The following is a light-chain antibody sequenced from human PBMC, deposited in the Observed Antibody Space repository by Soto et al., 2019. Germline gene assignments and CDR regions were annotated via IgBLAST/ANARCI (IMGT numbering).Light chain of an antibody. CDR2: EGS. Sequence: QSALTQPASVSGSPGQSITISCTGTSSDIGGYILVSWYQQEPGKAPKLMIYEGSKRPSGVSNRCSGSKSGNTASLTISGLQDEDEAHYYCCSYVGSDTYVIFGGGTQLTVL. V-gene: IGLV2-23*01. CDR3: CSYVGSDTYVI. J-gene: IGLJ2*01. CDR1: SSDIGGYIL.